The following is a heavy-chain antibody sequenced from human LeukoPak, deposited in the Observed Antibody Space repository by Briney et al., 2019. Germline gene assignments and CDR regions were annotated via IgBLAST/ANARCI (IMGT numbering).Heavy chain of an antibody. CDR2: IYYSGST. J-gene: IGHJ3*02. D-gene: IGHD5-12*01. Sequence: SETLSLTCTVSGGSINSYYWSWIRQPPGKGLEWIGYIYYSGSTNYNPSLKSRVTISVDTSKNQFSLKLSSVTAADTAVYYCARGPDSGYDSTYAFDIWGQGTMVTVSS. V-gene: IGHV4-59*01. CDR3: ARGPDSGYDSTYAFDI. CDR1: GGSINSYY.